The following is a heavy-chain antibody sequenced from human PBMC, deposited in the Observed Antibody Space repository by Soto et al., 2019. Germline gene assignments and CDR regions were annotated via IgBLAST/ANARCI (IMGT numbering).Heavy chain of an antibody. V-gene: IGHV4-39*01. J-gene: IGHJ4*02. Sequence: SETLSLTCTVSGGSISSSSYYWGWIRQPPGKGLEWIGSIYYSGSTYYNPSLKSRVTISVDTSKNQFSLKLSSVTAADTAVYYCARHPGRSRFDYCGQGTLVTVSS. CDR3: ARHPGRSRFDY. CDR1: GGSISSSSYY. CDR2: IYYSGST.